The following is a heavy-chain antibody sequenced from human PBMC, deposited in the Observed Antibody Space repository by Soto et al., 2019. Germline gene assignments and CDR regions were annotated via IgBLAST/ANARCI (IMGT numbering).Heavy chain of an antibody. CDR2: INPSGGST. J-gene: IGHJ6*02. V-gene: IGHV1-46*01. Sequence: QVQLVQSGAEVKKPGASVKVSCKASGYTFTSYYMHWVRQAPGQGLEWMGIINPSGGSTSYAQKFQGRVTMTRDTSTSTVYMELSSLRSEDTAVYYCARDYYDSSGNYYYGMDVWGQGTTVTVSS. CDR1: GYTFTSYY. CDR3: ARDYYDSSGNYYYGMDV. D-gene: IGHD3-22*01.